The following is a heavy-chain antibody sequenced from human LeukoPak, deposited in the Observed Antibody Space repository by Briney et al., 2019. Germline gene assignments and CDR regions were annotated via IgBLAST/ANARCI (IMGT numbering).Heavy chain of an antibody. Sequence: GGSLRLSCAASGFTFSSYAMSWVRQAPGKGLEWVSVIYSGGSTYYADSVKGRFTISRDNSKNTLYLQMDSLRAEDTAVYYCARVSDPTYSSSWYYYGMDVWGQGTTVTVSS. D-gene: IGHD6-13*01. CDR3: ARVSDPTYSSSWYYYGMDV. CDR1: GFTFSSYA. V-gene: IGHV3-66*01. CDR2: IYSGGST. J-gene: IGHJ6*02.